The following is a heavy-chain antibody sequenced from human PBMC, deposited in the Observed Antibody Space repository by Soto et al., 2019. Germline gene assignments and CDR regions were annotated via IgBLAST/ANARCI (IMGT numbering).Heavy chain of an antibody. CDR2: IYHSGST. CDR3: ARQGIAAAGTFDY. D-gene: IGHD6-13*01. J-gene: IGHJ4*02. V-gene: IGHV4-4*02. CDR1: SGSISSSNW. Sequence: QVQLQESGPGLVKPSGTLSLTCAVSSGSISSSNWWSWVRQPPGKGLEWIGEIYHSGSTNYNPSLKSRVTMSVDKSKNQFSLKLSSVTAADTAVYYCARQGIAAAGTFDYWGQGTLVTVSS.